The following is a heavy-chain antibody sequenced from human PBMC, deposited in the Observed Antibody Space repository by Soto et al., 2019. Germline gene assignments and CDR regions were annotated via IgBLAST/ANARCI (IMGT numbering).Heavy chain of an antibody. D-gene: IGHD3-3*01. J-gene: IGHJ4*02. CDR2: IDPGNGKT. CDR1: GYTFSSYA. V-gene: IGHV1-3*01. CDR3: SRDLGDDFWSGQLY. Sequence: VHLVQSGSEVKKPGAAAKVSCKASGYTFSSYAIKWVRQAPGQRLEWVGWIDPGNGKTKYSQKFEGRVTITRDTSATTAYMELSNLSYEDTAVCCCSRDLGDDFWSGQLYWGQGTLVTVSS.